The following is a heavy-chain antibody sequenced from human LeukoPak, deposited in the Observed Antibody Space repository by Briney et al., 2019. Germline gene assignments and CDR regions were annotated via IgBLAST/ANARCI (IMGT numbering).Heavy chain of an antibody. CDR2: INPNSGGT. CDR1: GYTFTGYY. CDR3: ATAQQGHTSGWYRAAYYFDL. J-gene: IGHJ2*01. D-gene: IGHD6-19*01. Sequence: ASVKVSCKASGYTFTGYYLHWVRQAPGQGLEWMGWINPNSGGTNSAQKFHDRVTMTRDTSISTAYMELSSLRSDDTAVYFCATAQQGHTSGWYRAAYYFDLWGRGTLITVSS. V-gene: IGHV1-2*02.